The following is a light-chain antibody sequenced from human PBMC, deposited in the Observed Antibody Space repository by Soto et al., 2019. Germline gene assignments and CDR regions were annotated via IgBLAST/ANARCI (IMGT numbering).Light chain of an antibody. CDR1: GSDIGNYNY. CDR2: GVS. J-gene: IGLJ1*01. Sequence: QSVLTQPASVSGSPGQSITISCTGTGSDIGNYNYVSWYQQHPGKAPKLMIYGVSNRPSGVSHRFSGSKSGNTASLTISGLQAEDEADYYCCSHTSSSPYVFGTGTKVTVL. V-gene: IGLV2-14*01. CDR3: CSHTSSSPYV.